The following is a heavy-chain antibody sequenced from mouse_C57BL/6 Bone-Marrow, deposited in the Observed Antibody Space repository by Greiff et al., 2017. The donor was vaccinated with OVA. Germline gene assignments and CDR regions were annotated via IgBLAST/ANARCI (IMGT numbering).Heavy chain of an antibody. D-gene: IGHD1-1*01. CDR2: IYPRDGST. Sequence: QVQLQQSGPELVKPGASVKLSCKASGYTFTSYDINWVKQRPGQGLEWIGWIYPRDGSTKYNEKFKGKATLTVDTSSSTAYMELHSLTSEDSAVYFCARGGYGSNWDFDVWGTGTTVTVSS. V-gene: IGHV1-85*01. CDR3: ARGGYGSNWDFDV. CDR1: GYTFTSYD. J-gene: IGHJ1*03.